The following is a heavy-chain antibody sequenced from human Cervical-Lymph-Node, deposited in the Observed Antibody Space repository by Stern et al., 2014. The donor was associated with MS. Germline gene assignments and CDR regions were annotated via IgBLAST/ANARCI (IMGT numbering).Heavy chain of an antibody. CDR3: AKEMSLDTYGTFDS. CDR2: IAWNSGNS. D-gene: IGHD5-18*01. V-gene: IGHV3-9*01. CDR1: GFNFYDYS. J-gene: IGHJ4*02. Sequence: EVQLVESGGGLIQPGGSLRLSCATSGFNFYDYSMPWLRQPPGKGLGWGSGIAWNSGNSNYADSVKGRFTISRDNAKNSLYLQMNSLRPEDTAFYYCAKEMSLDTYGTFDSWGQGTLVTVSS.